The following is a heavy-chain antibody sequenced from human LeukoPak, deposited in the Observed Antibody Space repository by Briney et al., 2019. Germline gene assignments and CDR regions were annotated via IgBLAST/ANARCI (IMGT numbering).Heavy chain of an antibody. CDR2: ISTSGGDT. D-gene: IGHD1-7*01. V-gene: IGHV3-23*01. J-gene: IGHJ4*02. CDR3: AKGGNYAPLDY. Sequence: PGGSLRLSCAASGFTFTDSAMTWVRQAPGKGLEWVSAISTSGGDTIYTDSVKARFTISRDNSKNTLYLQMHSLRAEDTAIYYCAKGGNYAPLDYWGQGALVTVSS. CDR1: GFTFTDSA.